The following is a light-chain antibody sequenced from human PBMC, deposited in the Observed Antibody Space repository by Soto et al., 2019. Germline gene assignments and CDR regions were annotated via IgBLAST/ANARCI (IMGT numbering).Light chain of an antibody. CDR3: QQYNYWPIT. CDR1: QSVAEN. Sequence: EVVMTQSPATLSVSPGERVTLSCRSSQSVAENLAWFQQKPGQDPRLLIYGASTRATGIPARLSGSGYETDLTLTVSSMRSEDSAVYYCQQYNYWPITFGQGTRLEIK. J-gene: IGKJ5*01. V-gene: IGKV3-15*01. CDR2: GAS.